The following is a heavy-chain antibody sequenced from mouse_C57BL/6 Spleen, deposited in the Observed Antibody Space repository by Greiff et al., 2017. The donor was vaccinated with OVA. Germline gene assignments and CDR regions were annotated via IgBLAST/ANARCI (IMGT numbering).Heavy chain of an antibody. CDR3: ARWKFTTVVEYYFDY. J-gene: IGHJ2*01. CDR2: IYPGSGST. D-gene: IGHD1-1*01. V-gene: IGHV1-55*01. CDR1: GYTFTSYW. Sequence: QVQLQQPGAELVKPGASVKMSCKASGYTFTSYWITWVKQRPGQGLEWIGDIYPGSGSTNYNEKFKSKATLTVDTSSSTAYMQLSSLTSEDSAVYYCARWKFTTVVEYYFDYWGQGTTLTVSS.